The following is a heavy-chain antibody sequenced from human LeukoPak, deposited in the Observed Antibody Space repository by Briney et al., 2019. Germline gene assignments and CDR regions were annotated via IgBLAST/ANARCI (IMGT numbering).Heavy chain of an antibody. J-gene: IGHJ4*02. V-gene: IGHV4-39*07. Sequence: QASETLSLTCTVSGGSISSSSYYWGWIRQPPGKGLEWIGSIYYSGSTYYNPSLKSRVTISVDTSKNQFSLKLSSVTAADTAVYYCARLPLPIYYFDYWGQGTLVTVSS. CDR3: ARLPLPIYYFDY. CDR1: GGSISSSSYY. CDR2: IYYSGST.